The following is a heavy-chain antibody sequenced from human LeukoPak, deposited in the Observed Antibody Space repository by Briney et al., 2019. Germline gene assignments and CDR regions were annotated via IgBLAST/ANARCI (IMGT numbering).Heavy chain of an antibody. V-gene: IGHV3-23*01. CDR2: ISGGGGTT. J-gene: IGHJ4*02. Sequence: GGSLRLSCAASGFTFSTYAMSWVRQAAGKGLEWVSAISGGGGTTYYADSVKGRFTISRDNSKNTLYLQMRSLRAEDTALYYCAKGHVYGYYYDSSGYRFDYWGQGTLVTVSS. CDR3: AKGHVYGYYYDSSGYRFDY. D-gene: IGHD3-22*01. CDR1: GFTFSTYA.